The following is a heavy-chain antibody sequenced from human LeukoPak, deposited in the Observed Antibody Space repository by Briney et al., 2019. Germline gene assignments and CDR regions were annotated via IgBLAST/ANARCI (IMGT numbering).Heavy chain of an antibody. Sequence: SVKVSCKASGGTFSSYAISWVRQAPGQGLEWMGGIIPIFGTANCAQKFQGRVTITADKSTSTAYMELSSLRSEDTAVYYCAREGGYSGYDPYYYYYYYMDVWGKGTTVTVSS. CDR2: IIPIFGTA. CDR1: GGTFSSYA. D-gene: IGHD5-12*01. V-gene: IGHV1-69*06. J-gene: IGHJ6*03. CDR3: AREGGYSGYDPYYYYYYYMDV.